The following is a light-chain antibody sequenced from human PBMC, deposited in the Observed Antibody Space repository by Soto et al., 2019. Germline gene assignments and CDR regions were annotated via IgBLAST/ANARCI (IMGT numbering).Light chain of an antibody. J-gene: IGLJ6*01. V-gene: IGLV2-14*01. CDR2: EVT. Sequence: QSALTQPASVSGSPGQSITISCTGNSRDVASYNYVYWYQQHPGKAPKLIISEVTNRPSGVSARFSGSKSGITASLTISGLQEEDEDDYYCSSDTTTTTWVFGTGTKVTVL. CDR3: SSDTTTTTWV. CDR1: SRDVASYNY.